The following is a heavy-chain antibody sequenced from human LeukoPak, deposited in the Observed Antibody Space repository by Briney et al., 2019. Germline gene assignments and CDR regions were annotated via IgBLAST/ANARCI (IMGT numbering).Heavy chain of an antibody. J-gene: IGHJ4*02. V-gene: IGHV4-39*01. D-gene: IGHD4/OR15-4a*01. CDR1: GGSISSSSCY. Sequence: SETLSLTCTVSGGSISSSSCYWGWIRQPPGKGLEWIGSIYYSGRSYYNPSLKSRVTISVDTSKNQFSLMLSSVTAADTAVYYCARLMRCSSFYFAYWGQGNLVTVSS. CDR2: IYYSGRS. CDR3: ARLMRCSSFYFAY.